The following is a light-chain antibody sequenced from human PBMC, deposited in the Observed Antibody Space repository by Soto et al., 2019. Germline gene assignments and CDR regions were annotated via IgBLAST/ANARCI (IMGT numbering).Light chain of an antibody. CDR3: QQYNTYPYT. CDR2: KAP. CDR1: QTISSW. J-gene: IGKJ2*01. V-gene: IGKV1-5*03. Sequence: DMQMTQSPSSLSASVGDRLTITCRASQTISSWLAWYQQRPGRAPKLLIYKAPGLEGGVPSRFSGSGSGTEFTLTISSLQPDDFATYYCQQYNTYPYTLGQGTKVDTK.